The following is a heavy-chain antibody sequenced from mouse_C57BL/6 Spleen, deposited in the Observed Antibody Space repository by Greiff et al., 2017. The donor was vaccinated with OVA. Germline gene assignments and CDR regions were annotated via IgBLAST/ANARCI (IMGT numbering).Heavy chain of an antibody. D-gene: IGHD2-4*01. J-gene: IGHJ2*01. CDR2: ISSGGDYI. Sequence: EVQLVESGEGLVKPGGSLKLSCAASGFTFSSYAMSWVRQTPEKRLEWVAYISSGGDYIYYADTVKGRFTISRDNARNTLYLQMSSLKSEDTAMYYCTRDRGLSYYFDYWGQGTTLTVSS. CDR1: GFTFSSYA. CDR3: TRDRGLSYYFDY. V-gene: IGHV5-9-1*02.